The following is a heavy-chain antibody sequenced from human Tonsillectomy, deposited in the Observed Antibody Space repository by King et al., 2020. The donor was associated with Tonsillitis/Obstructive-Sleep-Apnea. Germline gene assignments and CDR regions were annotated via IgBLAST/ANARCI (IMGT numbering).Heavy chain of an antibody. CDR1: GYTFSSHY. D-gene: IGHD1-20*01. CDR2: VNPSVGST. Sequence: QLVQSGAEVKEPGASVKISCKASGYTFSSHYMHWVRQAPGQGLQWMGIVNPSVGSTSYPQKFQGRVTMTRDTSTSTVDMELRGLTTEDMAVYYCARDRLCNWNQRGCFDSWGQGTLVTVSS. J-gene: IGHJ4*02. V-gene: IGHV1-46*01. CDR3: ARDRLCNWNQRGCFDS.